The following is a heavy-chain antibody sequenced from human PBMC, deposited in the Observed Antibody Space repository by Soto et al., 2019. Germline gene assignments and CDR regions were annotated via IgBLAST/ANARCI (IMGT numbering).Heavy chain of an antibody. CDR1: GGSTNSRGDY. J-gene: IGHJ4*02. D-gene: IGHD3-16*01. Sequence: SETLSLTCTVSGGSTNSRGDYWGWIRQPPGKGLEWIGSVYYSGSTHDNPSLQSRVTISVDTSRNQFSLNLISVTAADTAVYFCARQPRGPGYGERGLYFDYWGQGTLVTVSS. CDR3: ARQPRGPGYGERGLYFDY. V-gene: IGHV4-39*01. CDR2: VYYSGST.